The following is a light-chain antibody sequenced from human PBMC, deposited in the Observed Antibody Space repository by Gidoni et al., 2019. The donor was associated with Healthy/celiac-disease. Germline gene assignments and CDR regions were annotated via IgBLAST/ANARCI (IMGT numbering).Light chain of an antibody. CDR1: QSVLYSSNNKNY. Sequence: DIVMTQSPASLAVSLGARATINCKSSQSVLYSSNNKNYLAWYQQKPGQPPKLLIYWASTRESGVPDRFSGSGSGTDFTLTISSLQAEDVAVYYCQQYYRTPPWTFXQXTKVEIK. V-gene: IGKV4-1*01. CDR2: WAS. CDR3: QQYYRTPPWT. J-gene: IGKJ1*01.